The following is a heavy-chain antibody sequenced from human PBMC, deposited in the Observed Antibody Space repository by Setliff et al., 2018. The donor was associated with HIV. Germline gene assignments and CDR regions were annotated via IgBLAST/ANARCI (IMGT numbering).Heavy chain of an antibody. CDR1: GGSFSVYY. Sequence: PSETLSLTCAVYGGSFSVYYWSWIRQAPGKVLEWIGEINHSGRTNYNPSLKSRVTISVDTSKNQFSLTLSSLTAADTAVYYCARGPPAEDYYYYMDVWGEGTTVTVSS. J-gene: IGHJ6*03. CDR2: INHSGRT. V-gene: IGHV4-34*01. CDR3: ARGPPAEDYYYYMDV.